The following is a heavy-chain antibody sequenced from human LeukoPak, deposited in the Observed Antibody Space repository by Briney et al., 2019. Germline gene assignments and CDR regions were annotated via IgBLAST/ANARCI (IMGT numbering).Heavy chain of an antibody. CDR2: INHSGST. V-gene: IGHV4-34*01. Sequence: SETLSLTCAVYGGSFSGYYWSWIRQPLGKGLEWIGEINHSGSTNYNPSLKSRVTISVDTSKNQFSLKLSSVTAADTAVYYCARGGIVGASHFDYWGQGTLVTVSS. J-gene: IGHJ4*02. CDR1: GGSFSGYY. CDR3: ARGGIVGASHFDY. D-gene: IGHD1-26*01.